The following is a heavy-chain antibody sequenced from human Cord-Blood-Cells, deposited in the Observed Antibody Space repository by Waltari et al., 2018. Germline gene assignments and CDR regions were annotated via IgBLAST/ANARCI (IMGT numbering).Heavy chain of an antibody. V-gene: IGHV4-59*01. Sequence: QVQLQESGPGLVKPSETLSLTCTVSGGSISSYYWSWIRQPPGKGLEWIGYIYYIGSTNYNPSLKSRVTRSVDTSKNQFSLKLSSVTAADTAVYYCARDFQRYGIVGATGAFDIWGQGTMVTVSS. CDR1: GGSISSYY. D-gene: IGHD1-26*01. J-gene: IGHJ3*02. CDR3: ARDFQRYGIVGATGAFDI. CDR2: IYYIGST.